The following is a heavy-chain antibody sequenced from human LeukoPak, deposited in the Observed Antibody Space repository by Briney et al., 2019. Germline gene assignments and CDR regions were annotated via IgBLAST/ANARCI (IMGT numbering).Heavy chain of an antibody. V-gene: IGHV3-21*01. Sequence: GRSLRLSCAASGFTFSSYSMNWVRQAPGKGLEWVSSISSSSSYIYYADSVKGRFTISRDNAKNSLYLQMNSLRAEDTAVYYCARVDYYYDSSGYYYEVVDYWGQGTLVTVSS. D-gene: IGHD3-22*01. CDR2: ISSSSSYI. CDR1: GFTFSSYS. J-gene: IGHJ4*02. CDR3: ARVDYYYDSSGYYYEVVDY.